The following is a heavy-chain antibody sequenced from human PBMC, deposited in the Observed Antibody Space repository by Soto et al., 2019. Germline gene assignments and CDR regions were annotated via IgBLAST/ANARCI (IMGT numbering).Heavy chain of an antibody. CDR2: ISAYNGDT. J-gene: IGHJ6*02. CDR1: GYTFTSHG. D-gene: IGHD3-10*02. Sequence: GASVKVSCKTSGYTFTSHGISWVRWAPGRGLEWMGWISAYNGDTKYAQRVQDRVSMTTDTSTATAYIELRSLRFDDTAIYYCARDPLSSFAMDVWGQGTTVTVSS. V-gene: IGHV1-18*04. CDR3: ARDPLSSFAMDV.